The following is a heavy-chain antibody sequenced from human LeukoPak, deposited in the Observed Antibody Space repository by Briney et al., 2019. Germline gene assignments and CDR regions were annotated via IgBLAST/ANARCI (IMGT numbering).Heavy chain of an antibody. V-gene: IGHV4-59*01. CDR3: ARFSSSSLDY. Sequence: SETLSLACTVSGGSISSYYWSWIRQPPGKGLEWIGYIYYSGSTNYNPSLKSRVTISIDTSKNQFSLKLSSVTAADTAMYYCARFSSSSLDYRGQGTLVTVSS. D-gene: IGHD6-6*01. CDR1: GGSISSYY. CDR2: IYYSGST. J-gene: IGHJ4*02.